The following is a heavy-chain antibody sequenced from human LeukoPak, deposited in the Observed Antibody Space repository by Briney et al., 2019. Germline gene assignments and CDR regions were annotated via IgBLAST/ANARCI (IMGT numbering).Heavy chain of an antibody. CDR1: GGSISSYY. D-gene: IGHD2-21*02. J-gene: IGHJ5*02. Sequence: TSETLSLTCTVSGGSISSYYWSWIRQPPGKGLEWIGYIYYSGSTNYNPSLKSRATISVDTSKNQFSLKLSSVTAADTAVYYCARDMGYCGGDCFRNWFDPWGQGTLVTVSS. CDR3: ARDMGYCGGDCFRNWFDP. V-gene: IGHV4-59*01. CDR2: IYYSGST.